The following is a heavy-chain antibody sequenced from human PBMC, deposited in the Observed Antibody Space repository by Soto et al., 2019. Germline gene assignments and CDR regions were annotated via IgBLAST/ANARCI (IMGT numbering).Heavy chain of an antibody. D-gene: IGHD6-6*01. CDR2: MNPNSGIT. CDR1: GYKFTSYD. J-gene: IGHJ6*02. CDR3: AIYDMGIATRSGMDV. V-gene: IGHV1-8*01. Sequence: ASVKVSCKASGYKFTSYDINWVRQATGQGLEWMGWMNPNSGITGYPQKFPGRVTMTRTTAVNTAYMELSRPRSADKAGYYCAIYDMGIATRSGMDVWGQGTKVTVCS.